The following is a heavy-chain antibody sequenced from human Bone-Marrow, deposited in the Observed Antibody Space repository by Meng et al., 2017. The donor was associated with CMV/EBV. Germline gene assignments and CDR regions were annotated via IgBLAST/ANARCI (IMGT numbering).Heavy chain of an antibody. Sequence: GESLKISCAASGFTFDDYGMSWVRQAPGKGLEWVSGINWSGGSTGYADSVKGRFSISRDNAKNSLYLQMNSLRAEDTAVYYCAREWLGSVIRRSGLSIHLDYWGQGTLVTVSS. CDR3: AREWLGSVIRRSGLSIHLDY. CDR2: INWSGGST. V-gene: IGHV3-20*04. CDR1: GFTFDDYG. D-gene: IGHD3-10*01. J-gene: IGHJ4*02.